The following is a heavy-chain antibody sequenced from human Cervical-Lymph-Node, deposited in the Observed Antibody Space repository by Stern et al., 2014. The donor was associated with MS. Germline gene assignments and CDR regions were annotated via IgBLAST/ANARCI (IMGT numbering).Heavy chain of an antibody. J-gene: IGHJ6*02. CDR1: RFTFRSYG. D-gene: IGHD5-18*01. Sequence: VQLVESVGGVVQPGTSLRLSCTGSRFTFRSYGIHWVRQAPGKGLEWVSVTSYDGGNRQYADSVKGRFTISRDNSKNTVYLHLNSLRPEDTGVYHCAKDRRGAYNYLYGMDVWGQGTTVTVS. CDR2: TSYDGGNR. V-gene: IGHV3-30*18. CDR3: AKDRRGAYNYLYGMDV.